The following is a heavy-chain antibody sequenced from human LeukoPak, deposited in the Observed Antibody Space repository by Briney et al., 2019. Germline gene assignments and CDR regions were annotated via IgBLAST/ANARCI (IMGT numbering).Heavy chain of an antibody. CDR3: ARDVGIAARPYWFDP. J-gene: IGHJ5*02. V-gene: IGHV1-2*04. Sequence: ASVKVSCKASGYTFTGYYMHWVRQAPGQGLEWMGWINPNSGGTNYAQKFQGWVTMTRDTSISTAYMELSRLRSDDTAVYYCARDVGIAARPYWFDPWGQGTLVTVSS. D-gene: IGHD6-6*01. CDR2: INPNSGGT. CDR1: GYTFTGYY.